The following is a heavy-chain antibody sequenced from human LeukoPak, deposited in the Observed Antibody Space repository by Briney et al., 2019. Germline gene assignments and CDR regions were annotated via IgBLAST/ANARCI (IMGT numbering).Heavy chain of an antibody. CDR3: ARDLLDSNLLGYYYYGMDV. J-gene: IGHJ6*02. CDR2: ISYDGSNK. V-gene: IGHV3-30-3*01. Sequence: GGSLRLSCAASGFTFSSYAMHWVRQAPGKGLEWVAVISYDGSNKYYADSVKGRFTISRDNSKNTLYLQMNSLRAEDTAVYYCARDLLDSNLLGYYYYGMDVWGQGTTVTVSS. CDR1: GFTFSSYA. D-gene: IGHD4-11*01.